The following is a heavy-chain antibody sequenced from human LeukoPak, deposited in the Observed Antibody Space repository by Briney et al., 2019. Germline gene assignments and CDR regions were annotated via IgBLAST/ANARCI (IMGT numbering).Heavy chain of an antibody. CDR3: ARYRWIQLWFTYYGMDV. D-gene: IGHD5-18*01. V-gene: IGHV3-7*03. Sequence: PGGSLRLSCAASGFTFSAHWMSWVRQAPGKGLEWVANIKEDGSEKYYVDSVKGRFTISRDNAKNSLYLQMNSLRAEDTAVYYCARYRWIQLWFTYYGMDVWGQGTTVTVSS. CDR2: IKEDGSEK. J-gene: IGHJ6*02. CDR1: GFTFSAHW.